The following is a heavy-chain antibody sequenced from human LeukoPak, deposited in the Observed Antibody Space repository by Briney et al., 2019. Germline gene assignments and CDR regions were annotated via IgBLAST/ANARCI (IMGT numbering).Heavy chain of an antibody. D-gene: IGHD1-26*01. CDR3: ARDYYENIAHSHMLPF. CDR1: GFTFSSYW. J-gene: IGHJ4*02. V-gene: IGHV3-7*03. CDR2: IKQDGGES. Sequence: GGSLRLSRAASGFTFSSYWMTWVRQAPGKGLEWVANIKQDGGESYYVDSVKGRFTISRENAKNSLYLQMNNLRAEDTAVYYCARDYYENIAHSHMLPFWGQGTLVTVSS.